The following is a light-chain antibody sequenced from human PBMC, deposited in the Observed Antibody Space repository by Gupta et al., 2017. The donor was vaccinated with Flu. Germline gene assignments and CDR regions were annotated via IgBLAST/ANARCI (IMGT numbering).Light chain of an antibody. CDR2: GIS. CDR3: QQYGNIPLT. J-gene: IGKJ4*01. Sequence: GTLSLSTGERATLACRASQSLRNNYLAWYQQKPGQAPRLLIYGISNRATGIPDRFSGSGSGTDLTLTISRLEPEDFAVYYCQQYGNIPLTFGGGTKVEIK. CDR1: QSLRNNY. V-gene: IGKV3-20*01.